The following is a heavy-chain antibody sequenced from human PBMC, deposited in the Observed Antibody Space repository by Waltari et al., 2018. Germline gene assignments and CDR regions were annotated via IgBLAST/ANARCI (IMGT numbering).Heavy chain of an antibody. CDR3: ATAVGIAAAGNWFDP. Sequence: EVQLVQSGAEVKKPGATVKISCKVSGYTFTDYYMHWVQTAPGKRLGWMGLVDPEDGETIYAEKFQGRVTITADTSTDTAYMELSSLRSEDTAVYYCATAVGIAAAGNWFDPWGQGTLVTVSS. V-gene: IGHV1-69-2*01. J-gene: IGHJ5*02. CDR1: GYTFTDYY. CDR2: VDPEDGET. D-gene: IGHD6-13*01.